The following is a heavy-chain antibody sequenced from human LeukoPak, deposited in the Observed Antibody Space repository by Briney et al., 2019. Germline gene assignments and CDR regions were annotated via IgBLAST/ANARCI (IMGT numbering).Heavy chain of an antibody. CDR3: ARGDCSSTSCLSGLDY. V-gene: IGHV5-51*01. CDR2: IYPGDSDT. J-gene: IGHJ4*02. D-gene: IGHD2-2*01. Sequence: GESLKISCKGSGYSFTSYWIGWVRQMPGKGLEWMGIIYPGDSDTRYSPSFQGQVTISADKSISTAYLQWSSLKASDTAMYYCARGDCSSTSCLSGLDYWGQGTLVTVSS. CDR1: GYSFTSYW.